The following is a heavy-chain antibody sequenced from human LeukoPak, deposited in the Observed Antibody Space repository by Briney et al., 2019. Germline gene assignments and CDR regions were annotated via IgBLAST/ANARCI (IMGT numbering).Heavy chain of an antibody. V-gene: IGHV4-31*03. D-gene: IGHD2-15*01. J-gene: IGHJ4*02. CDR3: ARDQRYCSGGNCYFFDY. CDR1: GVSITSGGFY. CDR2: IYYSGST. Sequence: SETLSLTCTVSGVSITSGGFYWSWIRQLPGKGLEWIGFIYYSGSTYYNPSLKSRVTISVDTSKNQFSLKLSSVTAADTAVYYCARDQRYCSGGNCYFFDYWSQGTLVTVSS.